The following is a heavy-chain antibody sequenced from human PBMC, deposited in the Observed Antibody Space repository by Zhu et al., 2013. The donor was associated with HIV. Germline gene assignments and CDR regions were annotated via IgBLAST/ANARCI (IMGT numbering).Heavy chain of an antibody. CDR1: GGSISSSSYY. V-gene: IGHV4-39*07. CDR2: IYYSGST. D-gene: IGHD6-19*01. CDR3: ARQAVAGKVHGSVPLFDY. Sequence: QVQLQESGPGLVKPSETLSLTCTVSGGSISSSSYYWGWIRQPPGKGLEWIGSIYYSGSTYYNPSLKSRVTISVDTSKNQFSLKLSSVTAADTAVYYCARQAVAGKVHGSVPLFDYWGQGTLVTVSS. J-gene: IGHJ4*02.